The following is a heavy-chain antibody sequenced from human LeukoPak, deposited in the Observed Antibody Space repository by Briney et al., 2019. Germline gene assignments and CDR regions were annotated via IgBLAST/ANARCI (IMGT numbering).Heavy chain of an antibody. Sequence: PGGSFKLSCAAPGFTFSSYRMNWVRPAPGKGLEWVSSISSSSSYIYYADSVKGRFTISRDNAKNSLYLQMNSLRAEDTAVYYCAREYPIVVVPAAADYWGQGTLVTVSS. J-gene: IGHJ4*02. CDR2: ISSSSSYI. CDR1: GFTFSSYR. V-gene: IGHV3-21*01. CDR3: AREYPIVVVPAAADY. D-gene: IGHD2-2*01.